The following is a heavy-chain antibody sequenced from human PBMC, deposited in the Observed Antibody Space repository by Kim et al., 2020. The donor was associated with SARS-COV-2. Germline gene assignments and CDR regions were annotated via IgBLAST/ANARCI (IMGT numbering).Heavy chain of an antibody. CDR2: M. CDR3: VKELSYDDYDV. V-gene: IGHV3-9*01. J-gene: IGHJ4*02. Sequence: MANAASVKGRFTISRDNANRSLYLQMNGLRPEDTALCYCVKELSYDDYDVWGQGTLVTVSS. D-gene: IGHD4-17*01.